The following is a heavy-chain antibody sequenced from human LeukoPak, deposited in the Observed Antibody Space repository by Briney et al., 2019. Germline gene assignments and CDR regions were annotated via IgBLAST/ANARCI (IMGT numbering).Heavy chain of an antibody. CDR3: ARESPGTTVFDY. Sequence: GGSLRRSCAASGVTFRSYGMSWVRQAPGKGLEWVSSISSSSDYIYYADSVKGRFTISRDNAKNSLYLQMNSLRGEDTAVYYCARESPGTTVFDYWGQGTLVTVSS. D-gene: IGHD1-1*01. CDR1: GVTFRSYG. V-gene: IGHV3-21*01. CDR2: ISSSSDYI. J-gene: IGHJ4*02.